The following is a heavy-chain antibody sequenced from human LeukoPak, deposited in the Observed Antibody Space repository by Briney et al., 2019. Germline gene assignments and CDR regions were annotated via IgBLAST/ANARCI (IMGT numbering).Heavy chain of an antibody. CDR1: GGSISSGDYY. CDR3: ARGSLERITRYYYYGMDV. Sequence: PSQTLSLTCTVSGGSISSGDYYWSWIRQPPGKGLEWIGYIYYGGSTNYNPSLKSRVTISVDTSKNQFSLKLSSVTAADTAVYYCARGSLERITRYYYYGMDVWGQGTTVTVSS. CDR2: IYYGGST. V-gene: IGHV4-61*08. D-gene: IGHD2/OR15-2a*01. J-gene: IGHJ6*02.